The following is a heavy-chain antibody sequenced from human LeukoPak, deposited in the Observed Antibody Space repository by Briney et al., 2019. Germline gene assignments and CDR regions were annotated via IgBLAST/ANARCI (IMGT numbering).Heavy chain of an antibody. CDR2: IRYDGSNK. J-gene: IGHJ4*02. D-gene: IGHD6-19*01. Sequence: TGGSLRLSCAASGFTSSIYGMHWVRQAPGKGLEWVAFIRYDGSNKYYADSVKGRFTISRDNSKNTLYLQMNSLRAEDTAVYYCAKDPYRIAVAGTGPDYWGQGTLVTVSS. CDR1: GFTSSIYG. CDR3: AKDPYRIAVAGTGPDY. V-gene: IGHV3-30*02.